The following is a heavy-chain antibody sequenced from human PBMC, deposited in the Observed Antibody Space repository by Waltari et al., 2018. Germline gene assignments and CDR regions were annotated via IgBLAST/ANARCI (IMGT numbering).Heavy chain of an antibody. CDR3: ADCGGDCPH. Sequence: SCKTSGGTFSRFSISWVRLAPGQGLEWMGGLIPIFLTANYAQKFEGRLTIDADEATSTVYMELSGLTSDDTAVYYCADCGGDCPHWGQGTLVTVSS. V-gene: IGHV1-69*01. CDR2: LIPIFLTA. CDR1: GGTFSRFS. J-gene: IGHJ4*02. D-gene: IGHD2-21*01.